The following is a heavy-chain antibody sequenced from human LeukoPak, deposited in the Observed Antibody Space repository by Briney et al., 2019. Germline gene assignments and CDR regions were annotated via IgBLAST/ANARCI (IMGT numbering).Heavy chain of an antibody. J-gene: IGHJ6*03. CDR3: ARAGFYASVNQYYYYYYMDV. D-gene: IGHD2/OR15-2a*01. CDR2: IHYSGST. Sequence: SETLSLTCTVSGGSIGSYYWSWVRQPPGKGLEWIGYIHYSGSTNYNPYLKSRVTTSIDTSKNQFSLKVTSVTAADAAVYYCARAGFYASVNQYYYYYYMDVWGTGTTVTVSS. CDR1: GGSIGSYY. V-gene: IGHV4-59*01.